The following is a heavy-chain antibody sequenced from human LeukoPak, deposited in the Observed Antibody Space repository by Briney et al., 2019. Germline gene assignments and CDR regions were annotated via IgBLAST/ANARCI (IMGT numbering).Heavy chain of an antibody. V-gene: IGHV3-11*01. J-gene: IGHJ4*02. CDR2: ISSSGSTI. CDR1: GFTFSDYY. CDR3: ARDSITILNYYFDY. Sequence: GGSLRLSCAASGFTFSDYYMSWIRQAPGKGLEWVSYISSSGSTIYYADSVKGRFTISRDNAKNSLYLQMNSLRAEDTAVYYCARDSITILNYYFDYWGQGTLVTVSS. D-gene: IGHD3-9*01.